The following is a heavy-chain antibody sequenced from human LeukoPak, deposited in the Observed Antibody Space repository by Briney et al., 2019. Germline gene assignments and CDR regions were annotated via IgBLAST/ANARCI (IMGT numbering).Heavy chain of an antibody. CDR3: AKDRESRRITMVRGVTMRGYFDY. J-gene: IGHJ4*02. V-gene: IGHV3-23*01. D-gene: IGHD3-10*01. CDR1: GLTFSSYA. Sequence: GGSLRLSCAASGLTFSSYAMTWVRQAPGKGLEWVSGISGSGATTYYADSVKGRFTISRDNSKNTLYLQMNSLRVEDTAVYYCAKDRESRRITMVRGVTMRGYFDYWGQGAQVTVSS. CDR2: ISGSGATT.